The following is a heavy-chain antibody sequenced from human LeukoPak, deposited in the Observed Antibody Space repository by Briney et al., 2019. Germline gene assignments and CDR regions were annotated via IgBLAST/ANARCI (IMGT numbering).Heavy chain of an antibody. J-gene: IGHJ4*02. V-gene: IGHV3-66*01. D-gene: IGHD2-2*01. CDR1: GFTVSSNY. CDR3: ARDPVPAANYFDY. CDR2: IYSGGST. Sequence: GGSLRLSCAASGFTVSSNYMSWVRQAPGKGLEWVSLIYSGGSTYYVDSVKGRFTISRDNSKNTLYLQMNSLRAEDTAVYYCARDPVPAANYFDYWGQGTLVTVSS.